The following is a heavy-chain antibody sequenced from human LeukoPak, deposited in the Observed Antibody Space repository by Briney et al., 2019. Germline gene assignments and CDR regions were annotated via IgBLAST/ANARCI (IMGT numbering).Heavy chain of an antibody. Sequence: GGSLRLSCAASGFTFSNFAMSWFRQAPEKGLEWVSTIGGGGINTYYADSVKGRFTISRDNSKNTLYLQMNSLRAEDTAVYYCAKDLAYMAAAATGGYWGQGTLVTVSS. J-gene: IGHJ4*02. CDR2: IGGGGINT. D-gene: IGHD6-13*01. CDR3: AKDLAYMAAAATGGY. V-gene: IGHV3-23*01. CDR1: GFTFSNFA.